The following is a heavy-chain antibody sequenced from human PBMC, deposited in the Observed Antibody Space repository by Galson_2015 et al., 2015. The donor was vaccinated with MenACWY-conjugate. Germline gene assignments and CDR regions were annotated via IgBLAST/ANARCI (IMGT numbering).Heavy chain of an antibody. CDR3: AKGLAYYYEKSGCVGFDL. J-gene: IGHJ2*01. V-gene: IGHV3-30*02. D-gene: IGHD3-22*01. CDR2: IRHDGSNT. Sequence: SLRLSCAASGFTFSSNGMHWVRQAPGKGLEWVAFIRHDGSNTYYGESVKGRFTITRDNPKNTLYLQTNSLRPEDTAVYHCAKGLAYYYEKSGCVGFDLWGRGTLVAVSS. CDR1: GFTFSSNG.